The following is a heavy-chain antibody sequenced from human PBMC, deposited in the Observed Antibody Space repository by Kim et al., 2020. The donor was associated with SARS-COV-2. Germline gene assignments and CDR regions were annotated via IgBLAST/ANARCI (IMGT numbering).Heavy chain of an antibody. J-gene: IGHJ5*02. D-gene: IGHD1-7*01. CDR1: GGSISSSSYY. V-gene: IGHV4-39*01. CDR2: IYYSGST. Sequence: SETLSLTCTVSGGSISSSSYYWGWIRQPPGKGLEWIGSIYYSGSTYYNPSLKSRVTISVDTSKNQFSLKLSSVTAADTAVYYCARHPGGRYNWNSGGNWFDPWGQGTLVTVSS. CDR3: ARHPGGRYNWNSGGNWFDP.